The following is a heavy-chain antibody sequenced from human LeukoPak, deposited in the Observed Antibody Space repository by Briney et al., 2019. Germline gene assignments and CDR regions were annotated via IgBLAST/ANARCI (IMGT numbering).Heavy chain of an antibody. D-gene: IGHD1-26*01. CDR1: GGSISNYY. CDR2: IYTSGNT. Sequence: SETLSLTCTVSGGSISNYYWSWIRQPAGKGLEWIGRIYTSGNTNYNPSLKSRVTMSVGTSKNQFSLKLSSVTAADTAMYYCARGRVNSGSYYGFDYWGQGTLVTVSS. J-gene: IGHJ4*02. CDR3: ARGRVNSGSYYGFDY. V-gene: IGHV4-4*07.